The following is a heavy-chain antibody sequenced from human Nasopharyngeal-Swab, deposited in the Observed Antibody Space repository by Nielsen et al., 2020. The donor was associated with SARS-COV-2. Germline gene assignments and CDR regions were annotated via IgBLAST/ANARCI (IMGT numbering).Heavy chain of an antibody. V-gene: IGHV3-23*01. CDR1: GFTFSSYA. CDR2: ISGSGGST. D-gene: IGHD2-15*01. CDR3: AKDPRVRVVAALNWFDP. J-gene: IGHJ5*02. Sequence: GGSLRLSCAASGFTFSSYAMSWVRQAPGKGLEWVSAISGSGGSTYYADSVKGRFTISRDNSKNTLYLQMNSLRAEDTAVYYCAKDPRVRVVAALNWFDPWGQGTPVTVSS.